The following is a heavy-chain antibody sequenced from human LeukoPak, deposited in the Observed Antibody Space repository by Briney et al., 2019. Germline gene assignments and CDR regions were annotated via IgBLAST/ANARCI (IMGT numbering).Heavy chain of an antibody. D-gene: IGHD6-6*01. V-gene: IGHV3-23*01. CDR1: GFTFSSYA. CDR3: AKGRVAARPTFDY. J-gene: IGHJ4*02. Sequence: PGGSLRLSCAASGFTFSSYAMSWVRQAPGKGLEWVSAISGSGGSTYYADSVKGGFTISRDNSKNRLYLQMNSLRAEDTAVYYCAKGRVAARPTFDYWGQGTLVTVSS. CDR2: ISGSGGST.